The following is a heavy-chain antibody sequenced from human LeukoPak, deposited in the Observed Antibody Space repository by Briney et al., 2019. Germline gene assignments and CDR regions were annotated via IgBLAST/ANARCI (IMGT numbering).Heavy chain of an antibody. J-gene: IGHJ4*02. CDR3: AKDLGTACGY. CDR2: ISYDGSNK. Sequence: QPGGSLRLSCAASGFTFSSYGMHWVRHAPGKGLEWVAVISYDGSNKYYADSVKGRFTISRDNSKNTLYLQMNSLRAEDTAVYYCAKDLGTACGYWGQGTLVTVSS. CDR1: GFTFSSYG. V-gene: IGHV3-30*18. D-gene: IGHD2-21*02.